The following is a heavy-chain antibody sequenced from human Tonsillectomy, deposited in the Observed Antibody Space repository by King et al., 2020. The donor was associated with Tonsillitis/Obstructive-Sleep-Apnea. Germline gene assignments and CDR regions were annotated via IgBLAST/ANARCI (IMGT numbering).Heavy chain of an antibody. CDR3: ARDNECCSSSSWYTQRGRDSFDI. CDR2: ISSGGTYT. Sequence: QLVQSGGGLVKPGGSLRLSCAASGFPFSDYYMSWIRQAPGKGLEWLSYISSGGTYTDYADSVKGRFTISRDHANNTLYMQMNSLRAEDTAVYYCARDNECCSSSSWYTQRGRDSFDIWGQGTMVTVSA. CDR1: GFPFSDYY. J-gene: IGHJ3*02. D-gene: IGHD2-2*02. V-gene: IGHV3-11*05.